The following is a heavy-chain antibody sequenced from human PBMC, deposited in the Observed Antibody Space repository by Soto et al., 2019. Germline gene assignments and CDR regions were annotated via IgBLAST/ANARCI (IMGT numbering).Heavy chain of an antibody. CDR2: MTSSSSMI. V-gene: IGHV3-48*02. CDR1: GFRFSSYS. J-gene: IGHJ4*02. CDR3: ARGILTDYCDN. Sequence: EVLLVESGGGLVQPGGSLRLSCTASGFRFSSYSMNWIRQAPGKGLEWVSFMTSSSSMIYYADSVRGRFTISRDNAKNSVYRQMSSLRDDDSAVYYCARGILTDYCDNWGQGTLVTVSS.